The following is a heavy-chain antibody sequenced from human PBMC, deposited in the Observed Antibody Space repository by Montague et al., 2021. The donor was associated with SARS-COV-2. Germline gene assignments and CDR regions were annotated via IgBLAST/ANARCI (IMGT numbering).Heavy chain of an antibody. V-gene: IGHV3-53*04. CDR1: GFTVSSSY. CDR3: TRSVAAAGTFYYYYGMDV. J-gene: IGHJ6*02. CDR2: IYRGGDT. D-gene: IGHD6-13*01. Sequence: SLRLSCAASGFTVSSSYMSWVRQAPGKGLEWVSVIYRGGDTYYADPVKGRFTISRHNSKDTLYLEMNSLRGEDTAVYYCTRSVAAAGTFYYYYGMDVWGQGTTVTVSS.